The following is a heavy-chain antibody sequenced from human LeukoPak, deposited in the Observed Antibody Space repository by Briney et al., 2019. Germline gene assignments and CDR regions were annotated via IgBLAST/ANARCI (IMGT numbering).Heavy chain of an antibody. V-gene: IGHV4-59*01. CDR2: IHYTGST. Sequence: SETLSLTCTVSGASISSYYWTWIRQTPGKGLEWIGYIHYTGSTNYNPSLKSRVTISVDTSKGQFSLDLTSVTAADTAVYYCAGGPAVTTNDYWGQGTLVTAFS. CDR1: GASISSYY. J-gene: IGHJ4*02. D-gene: IGHD4-17*01. CDR3: AGGPAVTTNDY.